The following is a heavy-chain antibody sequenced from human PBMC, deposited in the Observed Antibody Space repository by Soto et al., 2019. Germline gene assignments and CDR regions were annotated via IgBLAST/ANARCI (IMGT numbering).Heavy chain of an antibody. J-gene: IGHJ6*02. Sequence: QVQLVQSGAEVKKPGASVKVSCKASGYTFTGYYMHWVRQAPGQGLEWMGWINPNSGGTNYAQKFQGRVTMTRDTSISTAYMELSRLRSDDTAVYYCARDDPSITGTPTHYYGMDVWGQGTTVTVSS. CDR3: ARDDPSITGTPTHYYGMDV. D-gene: IGHD1-7*01. V-gene: IGHV1-2*02. CDR1: GYTFTGYY. CDR2: INPNSGGT.